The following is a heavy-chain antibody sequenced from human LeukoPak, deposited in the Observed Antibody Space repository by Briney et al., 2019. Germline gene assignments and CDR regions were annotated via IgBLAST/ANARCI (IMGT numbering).Heavy chain of an antibody. CDR2: IYSSGSS. CDR1: GGSISNYW. J-gene: IGHJ4*02. V-gene: IGHV4-4*07. Sequence: SETLSLTCTVSGGSISNYWWSWIRQPAGKGLEWIGRIYSSGSSNYNFALESRVTISVDKLKNQFSLKLSSVTAADTAVYYCARDSADFLTGFFEQWGQGT. CDR3: ARDSADFLTGFFEQ. D-gene: IGHD3/OR15-3a*01.